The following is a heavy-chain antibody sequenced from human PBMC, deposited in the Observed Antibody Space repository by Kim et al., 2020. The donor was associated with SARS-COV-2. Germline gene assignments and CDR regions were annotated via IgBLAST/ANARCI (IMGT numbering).Heavy chain of an antibody. J-gene: IGHJ3*02. V-gene: IGHV3-30*01. Sequence: YYAESVKGRFTISRDNSKNTLYLQMNSLRAEDTAVYYCARERQPDAFDIWGQGTMVTVSS. CDR3: ARERQPDAFDI.